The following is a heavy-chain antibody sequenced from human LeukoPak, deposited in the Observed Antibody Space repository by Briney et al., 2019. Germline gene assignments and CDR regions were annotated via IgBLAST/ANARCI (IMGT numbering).Heavy chain of an antibody. CDR3: ARGVEYYDSSGYYDY. CDR1: GFTFSSYS. CDR2: ISSSSYI. V-gene: IGHV3-21*01. Sequence: GGSLRLSCAASGFTFSSYSMNWVRQAPGKGLEWVSSISSSSYIYYADSVKGRFTISRDNAKNSLYLQMNSLRAEDTAAYYCARGVEYYDSSGYYDYWGQGTLVTVSS. D-gene: IGHD3-22*01. J-gene: IGHJ4*02.